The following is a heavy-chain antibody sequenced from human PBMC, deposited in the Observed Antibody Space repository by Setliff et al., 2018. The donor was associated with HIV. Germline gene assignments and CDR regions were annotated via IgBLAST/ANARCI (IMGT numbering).Heavy chain of an antibody. CDR2: TIPMSDIP. Sequence: ASVKVSCKASGFTFNHYALSWVRQAPGQRPEWMGGTIPMSDIPNYAQNFQGRVTITADHSTTTTYMELSSLSSEDTAVYYCARPQWELGVDYYGMDVWGQGTTVTVSS. CDR3: ARPQWELGVDYYGMDV. D-gene: IGHD1-26*01. CDR1: GFTFNHYA. V-gene: IGHV1-69*10. J-gene: IGHJ6*02.